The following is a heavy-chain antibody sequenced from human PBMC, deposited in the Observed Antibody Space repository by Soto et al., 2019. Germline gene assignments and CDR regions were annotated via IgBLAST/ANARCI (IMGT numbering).Heavy chain of an antibody. CDR2: IYYSGTT. CDR3: ARHRGYYDILTGYYTELNFDY. CDR1: GGSISSSSYY. D-gene: IGHD3-9*01. J-gene: IGHJ4*02. V-gene: IGHV4-39*01. Sequence: ETLSLTCTVSGGSISSSSYYWGWIRQPPGKGLEWIGSIYYSGTTYYNPSLKSRVTISVDTSKNQFSLKLSSVTAADTAVYYCARHRGYYDILTGYYTELNFDYWGQGTLVTVSS.